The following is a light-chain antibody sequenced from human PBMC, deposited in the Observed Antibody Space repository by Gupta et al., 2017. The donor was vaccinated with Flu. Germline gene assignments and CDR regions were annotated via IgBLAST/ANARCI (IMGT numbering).Light chain of an antibody. V-gene: IGLV2-23*02. J-gene: IGLJ3*02. Sequence: YEVTKRPSGVSPRFSGSKSGNTASLTISGLPAGDEAEYYCFSYSRNSIWVFGGGTKLTVL. CDR3: FSYSRNSIWV. CDR2: EVT.